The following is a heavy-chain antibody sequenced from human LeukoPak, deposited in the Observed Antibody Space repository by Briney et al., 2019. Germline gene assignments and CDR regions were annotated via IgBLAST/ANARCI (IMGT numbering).Heavy chain of an antibody. CDR3: AKGSNNYPDNFDY. D-gene: IGHD1-1*01. Sequence: GGSLRLSCAASGFTFRNYWMNWVRQAPGKGLEWVSGISGSGGSTYYAESVKGRFTISRDNSKKTLYLHMNSLRAEDTAVYYCAKGSNNYPDNFDYWGQGTLVTVSS. V-gene: IGHV3-23*01. CDR1: GFTFRNYW. CDR2: ISGSGGST. J-gene: IGHJ4*02.